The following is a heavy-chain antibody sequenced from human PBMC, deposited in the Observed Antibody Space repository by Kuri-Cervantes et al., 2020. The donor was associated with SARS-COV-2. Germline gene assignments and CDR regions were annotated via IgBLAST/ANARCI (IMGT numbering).Heavy chain of an antibody. CDR1: GGSISSYY. D-gene: IGHD2-21*01. J-gene: IGHJ5*02. CDR2: IYYSGST. CDR3: ARHASYCRGDCYLRWFGP. Sequence: ESLKISCTVSGGSISSYYWSWIRQPPGKGLEWIGSIYYSGSTYYNPSLKSRVTISVDTSKNQFSLKLSSVTASDTAVYYCARHASYCRGDCYLRWFGPWGQGSLVTVSS. V-gene: IGHV4-39*01.